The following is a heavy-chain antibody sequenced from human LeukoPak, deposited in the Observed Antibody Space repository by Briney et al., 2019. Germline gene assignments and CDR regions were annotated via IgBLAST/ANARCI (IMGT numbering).Heavy chain of an antibody. J-gene: IGHJ4*02. D-gene: IGHD4-17*01. CDR3: AKDVHDYGDYGGLDY. CDR1: GFTFSSYS. Sequence: PGGSLRLSCAASGFTFSSYSMNWVRQAPGKGLEWVSSISSSSSYIYYADSVKGRFTISRDNSKNTLYLQMNSLRAEDTAVYYCAKDVHDYGDYGGLDYWGQGTLVTVSS. V-gene: IGHV3-21*01. CDR2: ISSSSSYI.